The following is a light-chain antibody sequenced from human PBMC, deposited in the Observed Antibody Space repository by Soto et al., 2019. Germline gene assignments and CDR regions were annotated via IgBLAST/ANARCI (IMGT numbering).Light chain of an antibody. J-gene: IGKJ1*01. CDR1: QRVSSSY. CDR3: QQYGSSPWT. CDR2: GAS. V-gene: IGKV3-20*01. Sequence: EIVLTQSPGTLSLSPGEKATISCRASQRVSSSYLAWYQQKPGQAPRPLIYGASSRAIGIPDRFSGSGSGTDFTLTICRLEPEDFAVYYCQQYGSSPWTFGQGTKVDIK.